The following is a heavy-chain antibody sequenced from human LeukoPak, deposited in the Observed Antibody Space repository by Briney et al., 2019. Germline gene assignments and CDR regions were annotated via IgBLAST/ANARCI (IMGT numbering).Heavy chain of an antibody. J-gene: IGHJ4*02. CDR1: GFTFSSYW. V-gene: IGHV3-7*01. D-gene: IGHD2-2*01. CDR2: IKKDGSEK. Sequence: PGGSLRLSCAASGFTFSSYWMSWFRQAPGKGLEWVANIKKDGSEKNYVDSVKGRFTISRDNAKSSLYLQMNSLRVEDTAVYYCAREGRVVIVPATWGQGALVTVSS. CDR3: AREGRVVIVPAT.